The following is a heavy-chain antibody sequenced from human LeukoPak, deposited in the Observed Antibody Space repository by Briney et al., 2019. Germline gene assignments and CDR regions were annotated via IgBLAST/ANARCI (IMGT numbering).Heavy chain of an antibody. D-gene: IGHD6-19*01. V-gene: IGHV3-21*01. Sequence: PGGSLRLSCAASGFTFSSYWMHWVRQAPGKGLEWVSSISSSSSYIYYADSVKGRFTISRDNAKNSLYLQMNSLRAEDTAVYYCARDVRAVAGLLDYWGQGTLVTVSS. CDR1: GFTFSSYW. CDR3: ARDVRAVAGLLDY. J-gene: IGHJ4*02. CDR2: ISSSSSYI.